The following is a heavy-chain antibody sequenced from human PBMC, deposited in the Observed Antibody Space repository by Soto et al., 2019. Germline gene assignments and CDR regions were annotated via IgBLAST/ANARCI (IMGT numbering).Heavy chain of an antibody. V-gene: IGHV1-8*01. CDR2: MNAKSGDT. CDR1: GYTFSDFV. CDR3: ARGNPFKYAGFYV. Sequence: VSVKGSCKASGYTFSDFVINWLRQAAGQGPEWMGWMNAKSGDTFSAQRLQGKFNMTWDTSLSTAYMEVGSLTSDDAAIYYCARGNPFKYAGFYVWGQGTTVTVSS. J-gene: IGHJ6*02. D-gene: IGHD2-2*01.